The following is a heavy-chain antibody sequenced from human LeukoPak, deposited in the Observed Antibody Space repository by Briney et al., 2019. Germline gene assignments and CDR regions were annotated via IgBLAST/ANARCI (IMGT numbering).Heavy chain of an antibody. J-gene: IGHJ4*02. CDR1: GFTFSSSA. D-gene: IGHD6-13*01. V-gene: IGHV3-23*03. CDR3: AKGKRLAAAGFDY. Sequence: GGSLRLSCAASGFTFSSSAMSRVRQAPGKGLEWVSVIYSCGSTYYADSVKGRFTISRDNSKNTLYLQMNSLRAEDTAVYYCAKGKRLAAAGFDYWGQGTLVTVSS. CDR2: IYSCGST.